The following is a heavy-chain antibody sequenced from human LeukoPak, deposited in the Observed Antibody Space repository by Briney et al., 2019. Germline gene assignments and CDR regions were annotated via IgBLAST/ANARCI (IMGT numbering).Heavy chain of an antibody. CDR2: IYYTGNT. Sequence: SETLSLTCTVSGYSISSGYYWGWIRQPPGKGLEWIGNIYYTGNTYYNSSLKSRVTISLDTSKNQFSLKVISMTAADAAAYYCTKSEGYGLIRIWGRGKMVTVFS. CDR1: GYSISSGYY. J-gene: IGHJ3*02. V-gene: IGHV4-38-2*02. CDR3: TKSEGYGLIRI. D-gene: IGHD3-10*01.